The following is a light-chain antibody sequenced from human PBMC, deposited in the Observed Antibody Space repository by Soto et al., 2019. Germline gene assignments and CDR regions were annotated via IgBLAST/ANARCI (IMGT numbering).Light chain of an antibody. Sequence: EIVMTQSPVTLSVSPGERATLSCRASQSVSNSLAWYQQKPGQAPRLLFYGASARATGIPASFSGSGSGTEFTLTISSLQSEDFAVYYCQQYNNWPITFGQGTRLEIK. CDR1: QSVSNS. CDR2: GAS. J-gene: IGKJ5*01. V-gene: IGKV3-15*01. CDR3: QQYNNWPIT.